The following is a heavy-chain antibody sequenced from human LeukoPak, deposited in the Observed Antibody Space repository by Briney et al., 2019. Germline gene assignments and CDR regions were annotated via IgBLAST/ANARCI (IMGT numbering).Heavy chain of an antibody. CDR1: GYTFTSYY. J-gene: IGHJ3*02. Sequence: GASVKVSCKASGYTFTSYYMHWVRQAPGQGLEWMGIINPSGGSTSYAQKFQGRVTMTRDTSTSTVYMELSSLRSEDTAVYYCARVGDCGDYGGAFDIWGQGTMVTVSS. D-gene: IGHD4-17*01. CDR2: INPSGGST. V-gene: IGHV1-46*01. CDR3: ARVGDCGDYGGAFDI.